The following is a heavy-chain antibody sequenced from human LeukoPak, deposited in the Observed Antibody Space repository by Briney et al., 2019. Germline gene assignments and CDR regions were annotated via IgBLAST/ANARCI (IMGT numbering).Heavy chain of an antibody. J-gene: IGHJ6*03. CDR1: GGSFSGYY. D-gene: IGHD3-3*01. CDR3: ARGHPRTHYDFWSGYENYYYYCMDV. Sequence: SETLSLTCAVYGGSFSGYYWSWIRQPPGKGPEWIGEINHSGSTNYNPSLKSRVTISVDTSKNQFSLKLSSVTAADTAVYYCARGHPRTHYDFWSGYENYYYYCMDVWGKGTTVTLSS. V-gene: IGHV4-34*01. CDR2: INHSGST.